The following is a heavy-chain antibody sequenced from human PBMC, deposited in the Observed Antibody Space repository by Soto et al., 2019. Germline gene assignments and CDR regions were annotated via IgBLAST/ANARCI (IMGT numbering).Heavy chain of an antibody. Sequence: EMQLVESGGGLIQPGGSLRLCCAASGFAVNVNYMTWVRQAPGKGLEWVSFIYTDGRTFYVDSVKGRFTISRDDSENTVYLQMNSLRVEDTAVYYCARDPAVTTDYCLDVWGQGTTVTVSS. D-gene: IGHD4-17*01. V-gene: IGHV3-53*01. CDR1: GFAVNVNY. CDR2: IYTDGRT. CDR3: ARDPAVTTDYCLDV. J-gene: IGHJ6*02.